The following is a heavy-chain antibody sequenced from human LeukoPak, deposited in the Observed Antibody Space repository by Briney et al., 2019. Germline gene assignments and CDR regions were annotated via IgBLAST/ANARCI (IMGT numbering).Heavy chain of an antibody. Sequence: PGGSLRLSCAASGFTFSSYAMSWVRQAPGKGLEWVSAISGSGGSTYYADSVKGRFTISGDNSKNTLYPQMNSLRAEDTAVYYCAKGYYDSSGYYFGDYWGQGTLVTVSS. CDR1: GFTFSSYA. CDR2: ISGSGGST. V-gene: IGHV3-23*01. J-gene: IGHJ4*02. D-gene: IGHD3-22*01. CDR3: AKGYYDSSGYYFGDY.